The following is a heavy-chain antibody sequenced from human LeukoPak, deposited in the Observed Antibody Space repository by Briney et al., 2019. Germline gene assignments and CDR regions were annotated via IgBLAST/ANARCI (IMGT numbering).Heavy chain of an antibody. D-gene: IGHD1-26*01. V-gene: IGHV4-34*01. CDR3: AREMRELRIFDY. J-gene: IGHJ4*02. CDR2: INHSGST. CDR1: GGSFSGYY. Sequence: SETLSLTCAVYGGSFSGYYWSWIRQPPGKGLEWIGEINHSGSTNYNPSLKSRVTISVDRSKNQFSLKLSSVTAADTAVYYCAREMRELRIFDYWGQGTLVTVSS.